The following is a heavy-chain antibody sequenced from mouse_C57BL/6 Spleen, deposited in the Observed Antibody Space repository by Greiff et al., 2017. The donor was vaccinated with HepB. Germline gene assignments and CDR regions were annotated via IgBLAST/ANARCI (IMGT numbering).Heavy chain of an antibody. CDR3: AKDYDYDSAWFAY. Sequence: VKLVESGPGLVQPSQSLSITCTVSGFSLTSYGVHWVRQSPGKGLEWLGVIWRGGSTDYNAAFMSRLSITKDNSKSQVFFKMNSLQADDTAIYYCAKDYDYDSAWFAYWGQGTLVTVSA. J-gene: IGHJ3*01. CDR1: GFSLTSYG. V-gene: IGHV2-5*01. CDR2: IWRGGST. D-gene: IGHD2-4*01.